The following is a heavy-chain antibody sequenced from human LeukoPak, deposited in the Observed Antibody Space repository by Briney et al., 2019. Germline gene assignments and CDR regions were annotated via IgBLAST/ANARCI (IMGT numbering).Heavy chain of an antibody. V-gene: IGHV3-33*01. CDR3: ARGVPGAETGDFDY. CDR2: IWFDGTNQ. J-gene: IGHJ4*02. Sequence: GRSLRLSCAAPGFTFSSYGMHWVRQAPGKGLEWVAVIWFDGTNQYYADSVEGRFTISRDNSKSTLYLQINSLRAEDTAVYYCARGVPGAETGDFDYWGQGTLVTVSS. CDR1: GFTFSSYG. D-gene: IGHD7-27*01.